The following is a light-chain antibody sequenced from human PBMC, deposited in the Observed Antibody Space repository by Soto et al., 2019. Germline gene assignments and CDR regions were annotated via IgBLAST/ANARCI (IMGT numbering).Light chain of an antibody. J-gene: IGKJ1*01. CDR2: RIF. CDR1: QSVSGY. CDR3: LQHYSWPWT. V-gene: IGKV3-15*01. Sequence: EIVMTQSPATLSVSPWERATLSCRASQSVSGYLDWFHQKPGQAPRFVLLRIFTRAIGVPARFSGSGSETGFTLTISGLQSEDSGVYYCLQHYSWPWTFGQGTKVDIK.